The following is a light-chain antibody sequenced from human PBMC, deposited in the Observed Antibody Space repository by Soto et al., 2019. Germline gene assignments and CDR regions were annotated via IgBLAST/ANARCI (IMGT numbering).Light chain of an antibody. CDR3: SSYTSSSTYV. J-gene: IGLJ1*01. Sequence: QSVLTQPASVSGSPGQSLTISCTGTSSDVGGYNYVSWYQQHPGKAPKVMIFDVSNRPSGVSDRFSGSKSGNTASLTISGLQAEDEADYYCSSYTSSSTYVFGNGTKVTVL. CDR1: SSDVGGYNY. CDR2: DVS. V-gene: IGLV2-14*01.